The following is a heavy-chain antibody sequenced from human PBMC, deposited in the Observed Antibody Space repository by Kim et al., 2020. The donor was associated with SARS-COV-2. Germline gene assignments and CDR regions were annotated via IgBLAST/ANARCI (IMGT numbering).Heavy chain of an antibody. J-gene: IGHJ3*02. D-gene: IGHD2-2*01. Sequence: ADSVKGRFTISRDNAKNSLYLQMNSLRDEDTAVYYCARGVPAAEDDAFDIWGQGTMVTVSS. V-gene: IGHV3-48*02. CDR3: ARGVPAAEDDAFDI.